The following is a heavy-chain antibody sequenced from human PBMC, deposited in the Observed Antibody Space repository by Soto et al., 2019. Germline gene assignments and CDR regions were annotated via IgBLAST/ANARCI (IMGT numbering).Heavy chain of an antibody. CDR1: GVSLSNNY. Sequence: QVLLQDSGPRLVKASETLSLTCSVFGVSLSNNYWSWVRQSAGKGPEFIGRIFPGGTSNYNPSLKSRVTMSVDTSENQFSLNLTSVTAADTAVYYCARGPYCGDACYFASWGQGTLVTVSS. D-gene: IGHD2-21*01. CDR3: ARGPYCGDACYFAS. V-gene: IGHV4-4*07. CDR2: IFPGGTS. J-gene: IGHJ5*01.